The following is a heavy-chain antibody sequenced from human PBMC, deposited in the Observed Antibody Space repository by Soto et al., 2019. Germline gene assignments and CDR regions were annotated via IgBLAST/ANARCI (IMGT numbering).Heavy chain of an antibody. V-gene: IGHV1-18*01. J-gene: IGHJ4*02. Sequence: QVHLVQSGAEVKKPGASVKVSCKGSGYAFTTYGITWVRQAPGQGLEWMGWISAHNGNTNYAQKLQGRVTVTRDTSPSTAYMELRSRRSADTAVYYCARGRYGDYWGQGALVTVSS. CDR2: ISAHNGNT. D-gene: IGHD1-1*01. CDR1: GYAFTTYG. CDR3: ARGRYGDY.